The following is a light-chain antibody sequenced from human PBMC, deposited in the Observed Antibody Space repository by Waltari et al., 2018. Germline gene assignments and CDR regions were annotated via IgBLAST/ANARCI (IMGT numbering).Light chain of an antibody. CDR3: QQLNSYPFT. CDR2: VAS. J-gene: IGKJ3*01. Sequence: DIQLTQSPSFLSASVGDRVTISCRASHGINNHLAWYPQKPGKAPKLLIYVASTLQSGVPSRFSGSGSGTEFTLTISSLQPEDFAIYYCQQLNSYPFTFGPGTKVDIK. V-gene: IGKV1-9*01. CDR1: HGINNH.